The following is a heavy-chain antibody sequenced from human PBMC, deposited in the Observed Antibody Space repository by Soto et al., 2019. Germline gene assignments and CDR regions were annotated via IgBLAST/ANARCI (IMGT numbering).Heavy chain of an antibody. Sequence: QVQLVQSGSEGKEPGASMKISCQASGYTFTRYDITWVRQATGQGLEWMGWMNPQTGNTAYAEKYQGQVTMTRTSSINTAYMELSCLRSEHTAVYYCARLSEESSSSNYYYFYMDVWGKGSTVTVSS. V-gene: IGHV1-8*01. CDR1: GYTFTRYD. CDR2: MNPQTGNT. J-gene: IGHJ6*03. D-gene: IGHD6-6*01. CDR3: ARLSEESSSSNYYYFYMDV.